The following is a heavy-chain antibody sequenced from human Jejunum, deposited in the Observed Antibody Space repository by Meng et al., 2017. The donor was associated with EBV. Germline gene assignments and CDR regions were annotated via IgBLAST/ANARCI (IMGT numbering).Heavy chain of an antibody. CDR2: IYWDDSR. CDR1: GFSLHTNGVG. J-gene: IGHJ4*02. D-gene: IGHD1-26*01. CDR3: AHKGSGSYPLDY. V-gene: IGHV2-5*02. Sequence: QIPLSVLGPTLVKPTQPLTLTCTFSGFSLHTNGVGVGWILQPPGKALEWLAVIYWDDSRLYSPSLNSRLTITKDTSKSQVVLTMTDMDPVDTATYYCAHKGSGSYPLDYWGQGTLVTVSS.